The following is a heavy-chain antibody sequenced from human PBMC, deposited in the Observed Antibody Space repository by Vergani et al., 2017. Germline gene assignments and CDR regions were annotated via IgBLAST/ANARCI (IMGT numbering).Heavy chain of an antibody. V-gene: IGHV1-2*02. J-gene: IGHJ3*02. Sequence: QVQLVQSGAEVKKPGASVKVFCKASGYTFTGYYMHRVRQAPGQGLEWMGWINPNSGGTNYAQKFQGRVTMTRDTSISTAYMELSRLRSDDTAVYYCASSNWNHVRPIYAFDIWGQGTMVTVSS. CDR3: ASSNWNHVRPIYAFDI. CDR2: INPNSGGT. CDR1: GYTFTGYY. D-gene: IGHD1-14*01.